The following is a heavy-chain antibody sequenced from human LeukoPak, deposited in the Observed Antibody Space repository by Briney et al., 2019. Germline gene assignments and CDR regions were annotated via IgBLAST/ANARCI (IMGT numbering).Heavy chain of an antibody. Sequence: GGSLRLSCAASGFTFSSYAMSWVRQAPGKGLEWVSYISSSGSTIYYADSVKGRFTISRDNAKNSLYLQMNSLRAEDTAVYYCAKVKEVRFGELLFSSFDYWGQGTLVTVSS. J-gene: IGHJ4*02. V-gene: IGHV3-48*03. CDR2: ISSSGSTI. D-gene: IGHD3-10*01. CDR1: GFTFSSYA. CDR3: AKVKEVRFGELLFSSFDY.